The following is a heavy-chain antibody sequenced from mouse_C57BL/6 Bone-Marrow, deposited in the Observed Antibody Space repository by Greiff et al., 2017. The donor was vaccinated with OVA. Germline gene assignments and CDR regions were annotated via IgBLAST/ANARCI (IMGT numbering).Heavy chain of an antibody. CDR2: INPSSGYT. CDR1: GYTFTSYW. J-gene: IGHJ1*03. Sequence: QVQLQQSGAELAKPGASVKLSCTASGYTFTSYWMHWVKQRPGQGLEWIGYINPSSGYTKYTPQFKDKATLTADTSSNTAYLQLSSLTCEYSAAYYCAYYDGSSYYWYFDVGGTGTTVTVSS. D-gene: IGHD1-1*01. CDR3: AYYDGSSYYWYFDV. V-gene: IGHV1-7*01.